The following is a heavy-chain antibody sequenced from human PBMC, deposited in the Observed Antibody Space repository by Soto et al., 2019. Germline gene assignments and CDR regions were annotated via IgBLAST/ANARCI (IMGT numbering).Heavy chain of an antibody. CDR2: IYPGDSDT. Sequence: GESLKISCKGSGYSFTSYWIGWVRQMPGKGLEWMGIIYPGDSDTRYSPSFQGQVTISAGKSISTAYLQWSSLKASDTAMYYCARGGYYYGSGSYYLPYYYYYGMDVWGQGTTVTVSS. J-gene: IGHJ6*02. V-gene: IGHV5-51*01. D-gene: IGHD3-10*01. CDR1: GYSFTSYW. CDR3: ARGGYYYGSGSYYLPYYYYYGMDV.